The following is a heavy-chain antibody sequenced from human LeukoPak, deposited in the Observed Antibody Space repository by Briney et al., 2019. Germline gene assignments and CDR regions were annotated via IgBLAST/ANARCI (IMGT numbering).Heavy chain of an antibody. Sequence: GGSLRLSCAASGFTFSSYAMSWVRQAPGKGLEWVSSISSSSSYIYYADSVKGRFTISRDNAKNSLYLQMNSLRAEDTAVYYCARDDNWNDVGYMDVWGKGTTVTVSS. CDR2: ISSSSSYI. CDR1: GFTFSSYA. D-gene: IGHD1-1*01. V-gene: IGHV3-21*01. J-gene: IGHJ6*03. CDR3: ARDDNWNDVGYMDV.